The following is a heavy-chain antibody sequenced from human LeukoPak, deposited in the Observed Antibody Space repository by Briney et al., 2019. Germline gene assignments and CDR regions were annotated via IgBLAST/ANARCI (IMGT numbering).Heavy chain of an antibody. D-gene: IGHD3-10*01. CDR1: GYSFTSYW. CDR3: ARHGAYGSGSYSLDYYYGMDV. CDR2: IYPGDSDT. Sequence: GGSLKISCKGSGYSFTSYWIGWVRQLPGKGLEWMGIIYPGDSDTRYSPSFQGQVTISADKSISTAYLQWSSLKASDTAMYYCARHGAYGSGSYSLDYYYGMDVWGQGTTVTVSS. J-gene: IGHJ6*02. V-gene: IGHV5-51*01.